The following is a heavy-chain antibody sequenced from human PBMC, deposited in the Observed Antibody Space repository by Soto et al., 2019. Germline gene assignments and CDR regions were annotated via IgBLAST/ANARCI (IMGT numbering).Heavy chain of an antibody. CDR2: FYPSHSSV. J-gene: IGHJ4*02. V-gene: IGHV5-51*01. Sequence: GESLKISVQGTGYRFSSSWIGWVRQKPGKCLEWLGSFYPSHSSVRYSLAFEGQVTISAYNYVDTVHLELLDLKRSDPATYYFTKGSTGRFDYWGQGTRFTVSS. CDR1: GYRFSSSW. D-gene: IGHD1-1*01. CDR3: TKGSTGRFDY.